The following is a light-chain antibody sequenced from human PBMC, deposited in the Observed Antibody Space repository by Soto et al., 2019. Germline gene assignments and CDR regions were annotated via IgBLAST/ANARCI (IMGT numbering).Light chain of an antibody. CDR3: QQYGSSPLT. J-gene: IGKJ4*01. V-gene: IGKV3-20*01. Sequence: ELVWTQSPGTLALSPGGRATLSCRASQTVNNNYLAWYQQIPGQAPRLLISGASGRATGTPDRFSGSASGTDFTLTISRLEPEDFAVYYCQQYGSSPLTFGGGTKVDI. CDR2: GAS. CDR1: QTVNNNY.